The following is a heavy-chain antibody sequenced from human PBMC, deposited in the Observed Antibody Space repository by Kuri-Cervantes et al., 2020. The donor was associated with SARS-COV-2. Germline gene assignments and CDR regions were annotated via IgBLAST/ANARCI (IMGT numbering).Heavy chain of an antibody. V-gene: IGHV3-21*01. Sequence: GGSLRLSCVASTFNLSRYTMHWVRQAPGKGLEWVSSISSSGAYIYYAASLKGRFTISRDNAKNSVYLHVNSLRAEDTAVYYCARVPAFYDFVWGDSRSPSGTEAYFDIWGQGTRVTCSS. CDR1: TFNLSRYT. J-gene: IGHJ4*02. D-gene: IGHD3-16*01. CDR3: ARVPAFYDFVWGDSRSPSGTEAYFDI. CDR2: ISSSGAYI.